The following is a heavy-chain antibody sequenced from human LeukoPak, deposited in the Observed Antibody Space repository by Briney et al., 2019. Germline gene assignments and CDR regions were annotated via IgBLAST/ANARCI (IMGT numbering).Heavy chain of an antibody. CDR1: GGSISSSSYY. J-gene: IGHJ4*02. Sequence: SETLSLTCTVSGGSISSSSYYWGWIRQPPGKGLEWIGSIYYSGSTYYNPSLKSRVTISVDTSKNQFSLKLSSVTAADTAVYYCARLRGSSARYYDKTPGFDYWGQGTLVTVSS. D-gene: IGHD3-22*01. CDR2: IYYSGST. CDR3: ARLRGSSARYYDKTPGFDY. V-gene: IGHV4-39*01.